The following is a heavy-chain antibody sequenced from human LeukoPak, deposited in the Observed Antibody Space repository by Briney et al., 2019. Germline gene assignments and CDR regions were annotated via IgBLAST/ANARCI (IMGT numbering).Heavy chain of an antibody. CDR3: AKDRGCGGDCSPRNVYYFDY. Sequence: GGSLRLSCAASGFTFSSYGMHWVRQAPGKGLEWVAVISYDGSNKYYADSVKGRFTISRDNSKSTLYLQMNSLRAEDTAVYYCAKDRGCGGDCSPRNVYYFDYWGQGTLVTVSS. J-gene: IGHJ4*02. CDR2: ISYDGSNK. CDR1: GFTFSSYG. D-gene: IGHD2-21*02. V-gene: IGHV3-30*18.